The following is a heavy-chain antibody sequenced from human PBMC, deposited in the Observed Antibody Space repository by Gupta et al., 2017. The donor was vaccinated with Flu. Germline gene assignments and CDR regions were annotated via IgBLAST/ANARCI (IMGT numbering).Heavy chain of an antibody. D-gene: IGHD2-21*02. CDR2: IKSKTDGGTT. J-gene: IGHJ6*02. V-gene: IGHV3-15*01. Sequence: WVRKAPGSGVGWVGRIKSKTDGGTTDYAAPVNVRFPISRVDSKNTLYLQMNSLKAEDTAVYYCCFLCGSYLDYYYGIDVWCQVPTVTVSS. CDR3: CFLCGSYLDYYYGIDV.